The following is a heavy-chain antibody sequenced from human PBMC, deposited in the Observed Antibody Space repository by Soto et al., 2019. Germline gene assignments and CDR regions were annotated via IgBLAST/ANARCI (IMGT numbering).Heavy chain of an antibody. CDR1: GYTFTSND. CDR3: ARGLLAYCTSGICRTWRFDP. Sequence: QVQLVQSGAEVKKPGASDKVSCKASGYTFTSNDINWVRQDTGKGRECMGLMNSNSGKTVYAQKIQLRVTVPRSKSISTADMDLSSRISEDTAVYYCARGLLAYCTSGICRTWRFDPLGQGTLVTVSS. V-gene: IGHV1-8*01. D-gene: IGHD2-8*01. J-gene: IGHJ5*02. CDR2: MNSNSGKT.